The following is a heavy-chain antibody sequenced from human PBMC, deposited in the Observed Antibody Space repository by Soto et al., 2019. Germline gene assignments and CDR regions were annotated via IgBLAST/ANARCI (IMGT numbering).Heavy chain of an antibody. Sequence: QVQLVQSGAEVKKPGASVKVSCKTSGYTFTTYAMHWVRQAPGQRLEWMGWINAGGGDTKYSQRFQGRVTISRDTSASTVFMELRSLTPEDSSVYYCARGRVVRRVTTSVPHDFWGQGTLVTVSS. CDR1: GYTFTTYA. CDR3: ARGRVVRRVTTSVPHDF. V-gene: IGHV1-3*01. J-gene: IGHJ4*02. CDR2: INAGGGDT. D-gene: IGHD3-10*01.